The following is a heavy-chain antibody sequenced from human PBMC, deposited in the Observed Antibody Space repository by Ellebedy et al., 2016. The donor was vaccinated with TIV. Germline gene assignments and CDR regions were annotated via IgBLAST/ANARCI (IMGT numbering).Heavy chain of an antibody. D-gene: IGHD5-18*01. J-gene: IGHJ2*01. CDR3: AREGDTAMAPALWYFDL. Sequence: SETLSLTXTVSGGSISSGGYYWSWIRQHPGKGLEWIGYIYYSGSTYYNPSLKSRVTISVDTSKNQFSLKLSSVTAADTAVYYCAREGDTAMAPALWYFDLWGRGTLVTVSS. CDR2: IYYSGST. CDR1: GGSISSGGYY. V-gene: IGHV4-31*03.